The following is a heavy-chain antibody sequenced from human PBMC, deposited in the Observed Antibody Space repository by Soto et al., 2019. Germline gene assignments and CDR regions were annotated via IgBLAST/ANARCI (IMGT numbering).Heavy chain of an antibody. D-gene: IGHD1-1*01. CDR3: ARARGGCTGTSCYHYFYYGLDV. Sequence: SMKVSCKASGGTFSNYAINWVRQAPGQGLELMGGILPIFGTAKYAQTFQGRVTITADRSTSTAYMELSSLRSEDTAVYYCARARGGCTGTSCYHYFYYGLDVWGQGTTVKSP. CDR1: GGTFSNYA. J-gene: IGHJ6*02. CDR2: ILPIFGTA. V-gene: IGHV1-69*06.